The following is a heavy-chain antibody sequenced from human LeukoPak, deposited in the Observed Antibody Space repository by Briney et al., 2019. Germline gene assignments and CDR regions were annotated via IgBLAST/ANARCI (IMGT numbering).Heavy chain of an antibody. CDR3: ARQPHYYDSSGYYLFDY. J-gene: IGHJ4*02. D-gene: IGHD3-22*01. V-gene: IGHV5-51*01. CDR2: IYPGDSDT. CDR1: GYSFTSYW. Sequence: GESLKISCKGSGYSFTSYWIGWVRQMPGKVLEWMGIIYPGDSDTRYSPSFQGQVTISADKSISTAYLQWSSLKASDTAMYYCARQPHYYDSSGYYLFDYWGQGNLVTVSS.